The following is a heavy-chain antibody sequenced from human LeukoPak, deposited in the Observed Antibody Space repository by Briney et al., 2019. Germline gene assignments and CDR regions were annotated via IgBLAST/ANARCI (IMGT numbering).Heavy chain of an antibody. CDR2: IYSGGST. CDR3: AKDVVPDSGWDLDY. CDR1: GFTVSSNY. V-gene: IGHV3-53*01. J-gene: IGHJ4*02. D-gene: IGHD6-19*01. Sequence: PGGSLRLSCAASGFTVSSNYMSWVRQAPGKGLEWVSVIYSGGSTFYADSVKGRFTISRDNSKNTLYLQMSSLRTEDTAIYYCAKDVVPDSGWDLDYWGQGTLVTVSS.